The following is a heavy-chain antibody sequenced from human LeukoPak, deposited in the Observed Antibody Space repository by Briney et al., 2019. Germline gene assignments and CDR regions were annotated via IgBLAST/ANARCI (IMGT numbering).Heavy chain of an antibody. D-gene: IGHD6-13*01. CDR1: GFTFSSYW. CDR3: ARVGYGGTWYVDY. CDR2: INSDGSST. Sequence: GGSLRLSCAASGFTFSSYWMHWVRQAPGKGLVWVSRINSDGSSTNYADSVKGRFTISRDNAKNTLYLQINSLGVEDTAMYYCARVGYGGTWYVDYWGQGILVTVSS. V-gene: IGHV3-74*01. J-gene: IGHJ4*02.